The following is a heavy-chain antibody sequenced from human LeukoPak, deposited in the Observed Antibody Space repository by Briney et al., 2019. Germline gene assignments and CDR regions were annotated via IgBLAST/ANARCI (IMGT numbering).Heavy chain of an antibody. J-gene: IGHJ4*02. V-gene: IGHV3-64*01. Sequence: GGSLRLSCAASGFTFSSYAMYWVRQAPGKGLEYVSTISSNGGTTHYANSVKGRFTISRDNAQSSLFLQMNSLRDEDAAVYFCASMWEGGYWGQGTLVTVSS. CDR3: ASMWEGGY. CDR2: ISSNGGTT. D-gene: IGHD1-26*01. CDR1: GFTFSSYA.